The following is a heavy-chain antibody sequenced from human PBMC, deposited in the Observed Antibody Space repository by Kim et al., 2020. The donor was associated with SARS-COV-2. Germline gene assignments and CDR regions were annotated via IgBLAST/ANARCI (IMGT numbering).Heavy chain of an antibody. D-gene: IGHD1-1*01. CDR2: IYYSGRT. CDR1: GGSISSSTYY. V-gene: IGHV4-39*01. Sequence: SETLSLTCTVSGGSISSSTYYWGWMRQPPGKGLEWIATIYYSGRTFYNPSLKSRLTISVDTSRDQFSLKLSSVTAADTAVYYCARVGYKIGWSTYVDYWGQGTLVSVSS. J-gene: IGHJ4*02. CDR3: ARVGYKIGWSTYVDY.